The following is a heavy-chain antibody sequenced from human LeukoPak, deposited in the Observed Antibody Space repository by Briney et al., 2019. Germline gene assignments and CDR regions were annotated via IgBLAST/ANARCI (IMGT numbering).Heavy chain of an antibody. CDR3: ARAGPRGDNMDV. Sequence: SETLSLTCDVSGDFIRSYWWGWVRQPAGKGLEWIGRIYATGSTKFNPSLKSRLTMSMDTSTNQLSLKLSLKLTPVTAADTAVYYCARAGPRGDNMDVWGKGTTVTVSS. CDR2: IYATGST. D-gene: IGHD3-10*01. J-gene: IGHJ6*03. CDR1: GDFIRSYW. V-gene: IGHV4-4*07.